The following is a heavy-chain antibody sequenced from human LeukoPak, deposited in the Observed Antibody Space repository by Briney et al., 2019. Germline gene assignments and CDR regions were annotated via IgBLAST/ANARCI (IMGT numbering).Heavy chain of an antibody. CDR3: ARDDQDYSSGWYIIDS. Sequence: PGRSLRLSCAASGFTFSRFAMHGVRQAPGKGLEWVAVISHDGSNKYYADSVKGRFTISRDNSKNTLYLQMNSLRAEDTAVYYCARDDQDYSSGWYIIDSWGQGTLVTVSS. CDR1: GFTFSRFA. CDR2: ISHDGSNK. J-gene: IGHJ4*02. V-gene: IGHV3-30-3*01. D-gene: IGHD6-19*01.